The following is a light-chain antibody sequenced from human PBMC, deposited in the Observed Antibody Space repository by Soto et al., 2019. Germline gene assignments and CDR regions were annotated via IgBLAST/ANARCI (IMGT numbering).Light chain of an antibody. J-gene: IGLJ1*01. CDR3: YSFTSVNARYV. CDR2: EVS. Sequence: QTVLTQPASVSGSPGQSITISCTGTTSDVGGYDYVSWYQQHPGQAPKLLIYEVSNQPSGVSHRFSGSKSGNTASLSISGLQADDEANYYYYSFTSVNARYVFGTGTKV. V-gene: IGLV2-14*01. CDR1: TSDVGGYDY.